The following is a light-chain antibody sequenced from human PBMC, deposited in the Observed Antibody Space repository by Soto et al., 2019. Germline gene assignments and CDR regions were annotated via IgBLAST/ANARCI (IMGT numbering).Light chain of an antibody. CDR3: QQRNNGLT. CDR1: QSVCSY. Sequence: EIVLTQSPATLSLSPGERATLSCRASQSVCSYLAWYQQKPGQGPRLLIYEASNRATGIPARFSGSGSGTDFTLTISSLEPEDFAVYYCQQRNNGLTFGGGTKVEIK. J-gene: IGKJ4*01. V-gene: IGKV3-11*01. CDR2: EAS.